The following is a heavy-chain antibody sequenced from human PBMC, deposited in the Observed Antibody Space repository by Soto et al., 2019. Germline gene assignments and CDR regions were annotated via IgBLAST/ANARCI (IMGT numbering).Heavy chain of an antibody. D-gene: IGHD3-16*01. CDR1: GGTSGSGGGR. Sequence: TWGVAGGTSGSGGGRWIWNRQPPGKGLEWIGYIYHSGSTYYNPSLKSRVTISVDRSKNQFSLKLSSVTAADTAVYYCARGGGNDYVWGSFGFYFDYWGQGTLVTVSS. CDR3: ARGGGNDYVWGSFGFYFDY. CDR2: IYHSGST. V-gene: IGHV4-30-2*01. J-gene: IGHJ4*02.